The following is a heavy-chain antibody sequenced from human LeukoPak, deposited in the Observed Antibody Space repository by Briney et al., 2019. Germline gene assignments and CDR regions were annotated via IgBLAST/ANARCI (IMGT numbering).Heavy chain of an antibody. Sequence: ASVKVSCKASGYTFTSYYMNWVRQAPGQGLEWMGIINPSGGSTSYAQKFQGRGTMTRDTSTSTVYMELSSLRSEDTAVCYCARDFSWIQLWSWFDPWGQGTLVTVSS. CDR1: GYTFTSYY. D-gene: IGHD5-18*01. V-gene: IGHV1-46*01. CDR3: ARDFSWIQLWSWFDP. J-gene: IGHJ5*02. CDR2: INPSGGST.